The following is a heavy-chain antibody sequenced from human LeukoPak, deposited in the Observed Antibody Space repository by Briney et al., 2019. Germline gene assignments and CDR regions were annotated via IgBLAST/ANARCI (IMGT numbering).Heavy chain of an antibody. J-gene: IGHJ4*02. V-gene: IGHV4-39*02. CDR3: ARDWATVTELDY. D-gene: IGHD4-17*01. Sequence: SETLPLTCTVSGGSISSSSYYWGWIRQPPGKGLGWIGSIYYSGSTYYNPSLKSRVTISVDTSKNQFSLKLSSVTAADTAVYYCARDWATVTELDYWGQGTLVTVSS. CDR1: GGSISSSSYY. CDR2: IYYSGST.